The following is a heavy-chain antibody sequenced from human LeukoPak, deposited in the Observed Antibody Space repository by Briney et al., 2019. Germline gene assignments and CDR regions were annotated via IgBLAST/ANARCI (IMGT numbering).Heavy chain of an antibody. CDR2: IYNDGSTT. CDR1: GFMFSKSW. V-gene: IGHV3-74*01. J-gene: IGHJ4*02. D-gene: IGHD3-9*01. Sequence: GGSLRLSCAASGFMFSKSWMHWVRQVPGKGLVWVARIYNDGSTTNYADSVKGRFTISRDNAKNSLYLQMNSLRAEDTAVYYCAREDPGYDIGGDFDYWGQGTLVTVSS. CDR3: AREDPGYDIGGDFDY.